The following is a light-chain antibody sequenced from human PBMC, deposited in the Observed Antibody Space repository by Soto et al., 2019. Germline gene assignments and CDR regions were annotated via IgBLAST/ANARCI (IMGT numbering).Light chain of an antibody. CDR2: EVT. J-gene: IGLJ1*01. CDR3: SSYTSKTPYV. Sequence: QSVLTQPASVSGSPGQSISISCTGTSSDVGAYDSVSWYQQHPGKAPKLLIYEVTHRPSGVSDRFSGSKSGSTASLTISGLQAEDEAEYFYSSYTSKTPYVFGPGTKVTVL. CDR1: SSDVGAYDS. V-gene: IGLV2-14*01.